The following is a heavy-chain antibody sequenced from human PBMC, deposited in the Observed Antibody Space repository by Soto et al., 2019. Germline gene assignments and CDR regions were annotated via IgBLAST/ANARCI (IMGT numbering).Heavy chain of an antibody. J-gene: IGHJ5*02. Sequence: GGSLRLSCAASGFTFSSYGMHWVRQAPGKGLEWVAVIWYDGSNKYYADSVKGRFTISRDNSKNTLYLQMNSLRAEDTAVYYCARDRLMGITMVRGVPYWFDPWGQGTLVTVSS. CDR1: GFTFSSYG. D-gene: IGHD3-10*01. V-gene: IGHV3-33*01. CDR3: ARDRLMGITMVRGVPYWFDP. CDR2: IWYDGSNK.